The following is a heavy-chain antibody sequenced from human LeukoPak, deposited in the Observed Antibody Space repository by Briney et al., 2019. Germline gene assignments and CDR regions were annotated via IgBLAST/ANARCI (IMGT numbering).Heavy chain of an antibody. V-gene: IGHV1-2*02. CDR2: INPNSGGT. CDR1: GYTFTAYY. D-gene: IGHD3-22*01. J-gene: IGHJ5*02. Sequence: VKVSCKASGYTFTAYYMHWVRQAPGQGLEWMGWINPNSGGTNYAQKFQGRVTMTRDTSISTAYMELSRLRSDDTAVYYCARSPLLTMIVLYNWFDPWGQGTLVTVSS. CDR3: ARSPLLTMIVLYNWFDP.